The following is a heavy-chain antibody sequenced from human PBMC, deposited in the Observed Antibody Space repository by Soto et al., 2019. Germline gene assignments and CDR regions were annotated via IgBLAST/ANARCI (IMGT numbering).Heavy chain of an antibody. J-gene: IGHJ4*02. D-gene: IGHD3-10*01. CDR1: AGSITSDTYY. Sequence: SETLSLTCTVSAGSITSDTYYWGWIRQPPEKGLEWIASISYSGSTYYNPTLKSRLTISVDTSKSQFSLNLSSVTAADTAVYYCARGIYGSGRDDEVDQTYYFDFWGRGALVTVSS. CDR3: ARGIYGSGRDDEVDQTYYFDF. V-gene: IGHV4-39*01. CDR2: ISYSGST.